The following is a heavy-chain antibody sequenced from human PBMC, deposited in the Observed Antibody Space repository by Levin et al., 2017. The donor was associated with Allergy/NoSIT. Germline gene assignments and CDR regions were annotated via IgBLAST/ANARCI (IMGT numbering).Heavy chain of an antibody. D-gene: IGHD6-13*01. J-gene: IGHJ4*02. V-gene: IGHV1-69*04. Sequence: SVKVSCKASGGTFSSYTISWVRQAPGQGLEWMGRIIPILGIANYAQKFQGRVTITADKSTSTAYMELSSLRSEDTAVYYCARDPGIASAEADYWGQGTQVTVSS. CDR2: IIPILGIA. CDR3: ARDPGIASAEADY. CDR1: GGTFSSYT.